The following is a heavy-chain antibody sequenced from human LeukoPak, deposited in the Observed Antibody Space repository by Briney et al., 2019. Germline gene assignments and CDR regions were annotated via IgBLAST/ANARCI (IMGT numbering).Heavy chain of an antibody. CDR2: ISSRGSTI. V-gene: IGHV3-11*01. CDR3: ARITISAPIDY. CDR1: GFTFSDYY. D-gene: IGHD3-3*01. Sequence: GGSLRLSCAASGFTFSDYYMSWIRQAPGKGLEWVSYISSRGSTIYYADSVKGRFTISRDNAKNSLYLQMNSLRAEDTAVYYCARITISAPIDYWGQGTLVTVSS. J-gene: IGHJ4*02.